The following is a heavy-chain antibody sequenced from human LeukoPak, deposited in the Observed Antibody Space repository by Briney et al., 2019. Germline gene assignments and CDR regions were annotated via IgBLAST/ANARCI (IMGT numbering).Heavy chain of an antibody. D-gene: IGHD3-22*01. Sequence: GGSLRLSCAASGFTFSNAWMNWVRQAPGKGLEWVGRIKSKTDGGTTDYAAPVKGRFTISRDDSKNTLYLQMNSLKTEDTAVYYCAKDSVPYDSSGYTYFQHWGQGTLVTVSS. CDR3: AKDSVPYDSSGYTYFQH. CDR1: GFTFSNAW. J-gene: IGHJ1*01. CDR2: IKSKTDGGTT. V-gene: IGHV3-15*07.